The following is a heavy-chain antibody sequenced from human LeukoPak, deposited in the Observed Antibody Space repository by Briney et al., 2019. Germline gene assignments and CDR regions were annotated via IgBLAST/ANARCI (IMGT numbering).Heavy chain of an antibody. CDR2: IRYDGSNK. CDR1: GFTFSSYG. D-gene: IGHD3-22*01. CDR3: AKAYYYDSSGYRGYFDY. J-gene: IGHJ4*02. V-gene: IGHV3-30*02. Sequence: PGGSLRLSCAASGFTFSSYGMHWVRQAPGKGLEWVAFIRYDGSNKYYADSVKGRFTISRDNSKNTLYLQMNSLRAEDTAVYYCAKAYYYDSSGYRGYFDYWGQGTLVTVSS.